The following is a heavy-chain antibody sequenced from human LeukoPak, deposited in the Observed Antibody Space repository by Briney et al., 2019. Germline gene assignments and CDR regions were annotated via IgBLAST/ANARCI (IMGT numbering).Heavy chain of an antibody. CDR2: MNPNSGNT. D-gene: IGHD2-2*01. V-gene: IGHV1-8*01. CDR1: GYTFTSYD. Sequence: ASVKVSCKASGYTFTSYDINWVRQATGQGLEWMGWMNPNSGNTGYAQKFQGRVTTTRNTSISTAYMELSSLRSEDTAVYYCARGLRLRRVPAARGDYYFDYWGQGTLVTVSS. J-gene: IGHJ4*02. CDR3: ARGLRLRRVPAARGDYYFDY.